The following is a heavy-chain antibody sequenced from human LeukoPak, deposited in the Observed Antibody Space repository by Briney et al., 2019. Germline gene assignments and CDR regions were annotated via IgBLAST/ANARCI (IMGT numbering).Heavy chain of an antibody. Sequence: GGSLRLSCAASGFTFSSYGMHWVRQAPGKGLEWVAFIRYDGSNKYYADSVKGRFTISRDNSKNTLYLQMNSLRAEDTAVYYCANEIRYDILTWPEYFQHWGQGTLVTVSS. V-gene: IGHV3-30*02. D-gene: IGHD3-9*01. CDR3: ANEIRYDILTWPEYFQH. CDR2: IRYDGSNK. J-gene: IGHJ1*01. CDR1: GFTFSSYG.